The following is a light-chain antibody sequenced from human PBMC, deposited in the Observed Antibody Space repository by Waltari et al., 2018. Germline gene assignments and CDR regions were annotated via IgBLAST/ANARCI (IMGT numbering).Light chain of an antibody. CDR1: QSVVRT. CDR2: GAS. Sequence: SCRASQSVVRTLAWYQQKPGQAPRLLIYGASNRATGIPDRFIGSGSGTEFSLTISGLEPEDSAVYYCQHYLRLPVAFGQGTKVEIK. J-gene: IGKJ1*01. CDR3: QHYLRLPVA. V-gene: IGKV3-20*01.